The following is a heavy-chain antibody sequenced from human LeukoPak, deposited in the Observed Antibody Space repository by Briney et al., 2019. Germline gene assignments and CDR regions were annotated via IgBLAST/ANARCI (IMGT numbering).Heavy chain of an antibody. D-gene: IGHD3-22*01. CDR1: GGSISSYY. J-gene: IGHJ4*02. Sequence: SETLSLTCTVSGGSISSYYWSWIRQPPGKGLEWIGYIYYSGSTNYNPSLKSRVTISVDTSKNQFSLKLSSVTAADTAAYYCARDSVYYDSSGYYSTGLYFDYWGQGTLVTVSS. CDR2: IYYSGST. V-gene: IGHV4-59*01. CDR3: ARDSVYYDSSGYYSTGLYFDY.